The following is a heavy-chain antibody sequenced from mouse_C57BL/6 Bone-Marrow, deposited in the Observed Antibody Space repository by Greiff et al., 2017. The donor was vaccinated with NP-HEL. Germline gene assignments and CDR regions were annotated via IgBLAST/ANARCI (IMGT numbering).Heavy chain of an antibody. J-gene: IGHJ1*03. Sequence: VQLQQPGAELVKPGASVKMSCKASGYTFTSYWITWVKQRPGQGLEWIGDIYPGSGSTNYNEKFKSKATLTVDTSSSTAYMQLSSLTSEHSAVYYCARADYYYGSSFRYFDVWGTGTTVTVSS. CDR3: ARADYYYGSSFRYFDV. CDR1: GYTFTSYW. V-gene: IGHV1-55*01. CDR2: IYPGSGST. D-gene: IGHD1-1*01.